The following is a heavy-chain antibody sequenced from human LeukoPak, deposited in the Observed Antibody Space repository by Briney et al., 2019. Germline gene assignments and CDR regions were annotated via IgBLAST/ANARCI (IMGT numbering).Heavy chain of an antibody. V-gene: IGHV3-7*05. CDR3: ARASDPWLQLT. Sequence: PGRSLRLSCAASGFTFSSHGMHWVRQAPGKGLEWVGNIKPDGSEKRYADSVRDRFTISRDNAQTSLYLQMNSLRAEDTAVYYCARASDPWLQLTWGQGTLVTVSS. J-gene: IGHJ5*02. CDR2: IKPDGSEK. CDR1: GFTFSSHG. D-gene: IGHD5-24*01.